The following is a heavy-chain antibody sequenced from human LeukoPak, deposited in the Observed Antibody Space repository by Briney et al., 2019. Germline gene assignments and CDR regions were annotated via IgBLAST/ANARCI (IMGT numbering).Heavy chain of an antibody. CDR1: GGSFSGYY. CDR2: INHSGST. CDR3: ARLANTVFGVMPYFFDF. Sequence: PSETLSLTCAVYGGSFSGYYWSWIRQPPGKGLEWIGEINHSGSTNYNPSLKSRVTISVDTSKNQFSLKLSSVTAADTAVYYCARLANTVFGVMPYFFDFWGQGTLVTVSS. D-gene: IGHD3-3*01. J-gene: IGHJ4*02. V-gene: IGHV4-34*01.